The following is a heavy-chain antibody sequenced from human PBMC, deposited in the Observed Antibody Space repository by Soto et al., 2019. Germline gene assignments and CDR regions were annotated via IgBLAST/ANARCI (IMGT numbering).Heavy chain of an antibody. CDR2: IGAARDP. CDR3: ARAYTGRLPRRAHHSYASGV. Sequence: GSLRLSCTASGFSFSDYDMHWVRQAPGKGLEWVSTIGAARDPYYTGSVKHRFTISRENARNSMFLQMNSVTVGDTAVYYCARAYTGRLPRRAHHSYASGVSGPAIIVTVSS. CDR1: GFSFSDYD. V-gene: IGHV3-13*05. D-gene: IGHD2-15*01. J-gene: IGHJ6*02.